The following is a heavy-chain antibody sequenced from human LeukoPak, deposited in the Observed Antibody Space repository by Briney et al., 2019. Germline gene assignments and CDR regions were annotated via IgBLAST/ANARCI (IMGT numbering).Heavy chain of an antibody. Sequence: PSETLSLTCTVSGGSISSYYWSWIRQPPGKGLEWIGNIYDRGSTKYNPSLKSRVTVSVDTSKNQFSLRLSSVTAADTAVYYCARGRTFDNWGQGTLVTVSS. CDR2: IYDRGST. V-gene: IGHV4-59*01. J-gene: IGHJ4*02. CDR3: ARGRTFDN. CDR1: GGSISSYY.